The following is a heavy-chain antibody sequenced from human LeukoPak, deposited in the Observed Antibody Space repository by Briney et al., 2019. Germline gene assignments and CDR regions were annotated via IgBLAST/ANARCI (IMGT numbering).Heavy chain of an antibody. Sequence: GESLKISCKGSGYTFTSYWIGWVRQMPGKGLEWMGFIFPSDSDTRYSPSFQGQVTISADKSISTACLQWSSLKASDTAMYYCARGNPVDYWGQGTLVTVSS. V-gene: IGHV5-51*01. CDR1: GYTFTSYW. CDR2: IFPSDSDT. J-gene: IGHJ4*02. CDR3: ARGNPVDY.